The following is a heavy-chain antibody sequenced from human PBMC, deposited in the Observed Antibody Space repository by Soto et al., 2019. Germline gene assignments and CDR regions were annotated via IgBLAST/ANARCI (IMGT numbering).Heavy chain of an antibody. CDR3: AGLGGGYADY. CDR2: IVVGRDNT. D-gene: IGHD5-18*01. CDR1: GFTFTSSA. J-gene: IGHJ4*02. Sequence: QMQLVQSGPEVKKPGTSVKVSCKASGFTFTSSAVQWVRQARGQRLEWIGWIVVGRDNTNYPQKFQERVTISRDMSTSTVYMELSSLRSEDTAVYYCAGLGGGYADYWGQGTLVSVSS. V-gene: IGHV1-58*01.